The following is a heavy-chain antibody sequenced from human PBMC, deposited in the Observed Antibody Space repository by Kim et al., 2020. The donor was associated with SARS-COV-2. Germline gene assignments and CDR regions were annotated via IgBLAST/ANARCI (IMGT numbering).Heavy chain of an antibody. V-gene: IGHV4-4*07. CDR3: ARMDSSSAAIVDY. Sequence: YNPPHNGRCSMSVDTSENQFSLKLSSGTAADTAVYYCARMDSSSAAIVDYWGQGTLVTVSS. J-gene: IGHJ4*02. D-gene: IGHD6-13*01.